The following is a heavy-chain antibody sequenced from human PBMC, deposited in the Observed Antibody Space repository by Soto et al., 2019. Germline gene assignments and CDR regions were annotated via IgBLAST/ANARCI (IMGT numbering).Heavy chain of an antibody. CDR3: ALAGDYDLLTFDH. D-gene: IGHD4-17*01. V-gene: IGHV2-5*02. CDR1: GFSLSTYHMG. CDR2: IYWDDDK. Sequence: QITLKESGPTLVRPAQTLTLTCDFSGFSLSTYHMGVAWIRQPPGKALESLALIYWDDDKRYSPSLKDRLALSKDTSSNQVVLTITNMAPWDTATYFCALAGDYDLLTFDHWGPGTLVTVSS. J-gene: IGHJ4*02.